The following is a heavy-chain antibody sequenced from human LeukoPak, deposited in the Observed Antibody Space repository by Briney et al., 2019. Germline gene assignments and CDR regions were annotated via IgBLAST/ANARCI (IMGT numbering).Heavy chain of an antibody. CDR3: ARLIGLGEVSPYFDF. CDR1: GFTFDDYG. CDR2: INWNGGNT. Sequence: GGSLRLSCAASGFTFDDYGLNWVRQAPGKGLEWVSAINWNGGNTNYADSVRGRFTISRDNAKNSLYLQMNSLRAEDTAVYYCARLIGLGEVSPYFDFWGQGRLVTVSS. V-gene: IGHV3-20*04. J-gene: IGHJ4*02. D-gene: IGHD3-16*02.